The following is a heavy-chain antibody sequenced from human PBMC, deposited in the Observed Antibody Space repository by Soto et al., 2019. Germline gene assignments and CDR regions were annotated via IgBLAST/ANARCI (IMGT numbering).Heavy chain of an antibody. CDR1: GYTFSGFY. V-gene: IGHV1-2*02. CDR2: INPSTGGT. CDR3: ARGASWRYNWFDP. D-gene: IGHD2-2*01. Sequence: QVQLVQSGAEVKKPGASVKVSCKASGYTFSGFYVHWVRQAPGQGLEWMGWINPSTGGTVYAQTFQGRLTMTSDTSISTAYMELSRLTSDDTAVFYCARGASWRYNWFDPWGQGTLVTVSS. J-gene: IGHJ5*02.